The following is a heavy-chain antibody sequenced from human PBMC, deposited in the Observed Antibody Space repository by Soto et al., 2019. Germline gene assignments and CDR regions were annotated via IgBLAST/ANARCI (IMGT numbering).Heavy chain of an antibody. D-gene: IGHD3-10*01. CDR1: GFTFKNYD. J-gene: IGHJ4*02. CDR2: ISGSGGVT. Sequence: VELLESGGGLVQPGGSLRLSCVASGFTFKNYDMRWIRQAPGKGLEWVSGISGSGGVTYYADSVKGRFTISRDNSKNTLYLQMNSPRAEDTAIYYCAKNRQFRSYYESAGHYDNWGQGTLVTVSS. CDR3: AKNRQFRSYYESAGHYDN. V-gene: IGHV3-23*01.